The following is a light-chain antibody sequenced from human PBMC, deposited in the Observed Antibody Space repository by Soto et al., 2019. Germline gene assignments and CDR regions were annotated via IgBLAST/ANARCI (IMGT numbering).Light chain of an antibody. V-gene: IGKV3D-7*01. CDR2: GAA. CDR3: QQDYNLPRT. CDR1: QSVSSSY. Sequence: EIVMTQSPATLSLSPGERATLSCRASQSVSSSYLSWYQQKPGQAPRLLIYGAATRATGIPARFSGSGSGTDFTPTISSLQPEDFAVYYCQQDYNLPRTFGKETRLEIK. J-gene: IGKJ5*01.